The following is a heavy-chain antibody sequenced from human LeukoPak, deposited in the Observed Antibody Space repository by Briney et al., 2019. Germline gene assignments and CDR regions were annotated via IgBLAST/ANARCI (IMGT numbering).Heavy chain of an antibody. CDR1: GFTFSNYG. J-gene: IGHJ4*02. Sequence: GGPLRLACAASGFTFSNYGMSWVRQAPGKGLEWFSCISGSGGSTYYADFVKARYTIYRDNDKNTLFLQMNSLRAEDTAVYYCARESSWAPDYWGQGTLVTVSS. CDR3: ARESSWAPDY. D-gene: IGHD1-26*01. V-gene: IGHV3-23*01. CDR2: ISGSGGST.